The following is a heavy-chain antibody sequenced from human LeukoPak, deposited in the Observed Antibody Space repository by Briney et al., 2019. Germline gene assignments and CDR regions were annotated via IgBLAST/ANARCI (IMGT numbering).Heavy chain of an antibody. CDR1: GYTFTSYA. Sequence: GASVKVSCKASGYTFTSYAMNWVRQAPGQGLEWMGWINTNTGNPTYAQGFTGRFVFSLDTSVSTAYLQISSLKAEDTAVYYCARIYYGSGSYYMGAYYFDYWGQGTLVTVSS. CDR3: ARIYYGSGSYYMGAYYFDY. J-gene: IGHJ4*02. V-gene: IGHV7-4-1*02. CDR2: INTNTGNP. D-gene: IGHD3-10*01.